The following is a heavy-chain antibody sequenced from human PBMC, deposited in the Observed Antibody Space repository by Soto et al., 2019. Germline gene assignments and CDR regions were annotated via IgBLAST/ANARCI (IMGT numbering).Heavy chain of an antibody. CDR2: IIPIFGTA. V-gene: IGHV1-69*06. J-gene: IGHJ6*02. CDR3: ARVIAARQGDYYYYGMDV. D-gene: IGHD6-6*01. Sequence: SVKVSCKASGGTFSSYAISWVRQAPGQGLEWMGGIIPIFGTANYAQKFQGRVTITADKSTSTAYMELSSLRSEDTAVYYCARVIAARQGDYYYYGMDVWGQGTAVTVSS. CDR1: GGTFSSYA.